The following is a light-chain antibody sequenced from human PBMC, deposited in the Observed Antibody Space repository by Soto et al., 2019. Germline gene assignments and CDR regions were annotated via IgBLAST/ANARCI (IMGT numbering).Light chain of an antibody. Sequence: QSALTQPASVSGSPGQSITISCTGTSSDVGGYNYVSWYQHHPGKAPKVMIYEVSNRPSGVSNRFSGSKSGNTASLTISGLQAEDEADYYCSSYTSGSTWVFGGGTKLTVL. J-gene: IGLJ3*02. CDR3: SSYTSGSTWV. CDR1: SSDVGGYNY. V-gene: IGLV2-14*01. CDR2: EVS.